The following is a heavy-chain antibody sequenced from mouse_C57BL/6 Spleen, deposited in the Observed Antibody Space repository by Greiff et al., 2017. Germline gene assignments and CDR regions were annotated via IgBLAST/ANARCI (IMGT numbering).Heavy chain of an antibody. J-gene: IGHJ3*01. Sequence: VQLQQSGPELVKPGASVKISCKASGYAFSSSWMNWVKQRPGEGLEWIGRIYPGDGDTNYNGKFKGKATLTADKSSSTAYMQLSSLTSEDSAVYFCARGYDYDGFAYWGQGTLVTVSA. CDR1: GYAFSSSW. D-gene: IGHD2-4*01. CDR2: IYPGDGDT. V-gene: IGHV1-82*01. CDR3: ARGYDYDGFAY.